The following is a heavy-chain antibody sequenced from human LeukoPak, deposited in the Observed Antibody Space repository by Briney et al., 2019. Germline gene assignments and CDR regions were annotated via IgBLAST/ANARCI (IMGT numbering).Heavy chain of an antibody. D-gene: IGHD1-26*01. CDR1: GFTFSSYW. Sequence: PGGSLRLSCAASGFTFSSYWIHWVRQAPGKGLVWVSRINSDGSSTSYADSVKGRFTISRDNAKNTLYLQMNSLRAEDTAVYYCARVGASVGAIDYWGQGTLVTVSS. J-gene: IGHJ4*02. CDR3: ARVGASVGAIDY. CDR2: INSDGSST. V-gene: IGHV3-74*01.